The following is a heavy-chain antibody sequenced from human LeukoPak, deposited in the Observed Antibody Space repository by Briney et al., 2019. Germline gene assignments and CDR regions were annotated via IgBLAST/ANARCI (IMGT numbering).Heavy chain of an antibody. CDR1: GFTLSIYD. J-gene: IGHJ5*02. D-gene: IGHD6-19*01. CDR2: IDIPGNT. Sequence: GGSLRLSCAASGFTLSIYDMHWVRQPPGEGLEWVSGIDIPGNTYYPDSVKGRFTMSRESAKNSLYLQMNSLRAGDTAVYYCARAVAGTHWFDPWGQGTLVTVSS. CDR3: ARAVAGTHWFDP. V-gene: IGHV3-13*01.